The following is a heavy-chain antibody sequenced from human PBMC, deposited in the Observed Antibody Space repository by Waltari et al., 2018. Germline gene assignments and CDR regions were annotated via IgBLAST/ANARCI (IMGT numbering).Heavy chain of an antibody. D-gene: IGHD2-21*01. CDR3: ATDTGALWMDV. V-gene: IGHV1-46*01. CDR1: EYTFASSY. J-gene: IGHJ6*02. CDR2: INPSGGST. Sequence: QVQLVQSGAEVKKPGASVKISCKPSEYTFASSYVHWVRQAPGQGLGWMGIINPSGGSTIYAQRFQGRVTMTRDTSTSTVYMELSSLKSEDTAVYYCATDTGALWMDVWGQGTTVTVSS.